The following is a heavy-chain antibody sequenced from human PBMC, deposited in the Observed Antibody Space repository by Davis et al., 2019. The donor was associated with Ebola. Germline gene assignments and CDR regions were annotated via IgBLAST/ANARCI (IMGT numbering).Heavy chain of an antibody. Sequence: MPSETLSLTCAVYGGSFSGYYWSWIRQPPGKGLEWIGEINHSGSTNYNPSLKSRVTISVDTSMKQFSLKLSSVTAADTAVYYCARRSNSPFDYWGQGTLVTVSS. V-gene: IGHV4-34*01. CDR2: INHSGST. CDR3: ARRSNSPFDY. D-gene: IGHD6-6*01. CDR1: GGSFSGYY. J-gene: IGHJ4*02.